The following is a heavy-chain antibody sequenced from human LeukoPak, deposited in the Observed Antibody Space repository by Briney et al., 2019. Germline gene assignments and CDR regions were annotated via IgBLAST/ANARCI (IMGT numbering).Heavy chain of an antibody. CDR1: GGSFSGYY. Sequence: SETLSLTCAVYGGSFSGYYWNWIRQPPGKGLEWIGEINHSGSTNYNPSLKSRVTISVDTSKNQFSLKLSSVTAADTAVYYCARSAGRGSYPIDYWGQGTLVTVSS. CDR3: ARSAGRGSYPIDY. V-gene: IGHV4-34*01. D-gene: IGHD1-26*01. CDR2: INHSGST. J-gene: IGHJ4*02.